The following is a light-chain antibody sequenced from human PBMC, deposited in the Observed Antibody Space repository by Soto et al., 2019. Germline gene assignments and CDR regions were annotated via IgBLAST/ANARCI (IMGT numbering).Light chain of an antibody. Sequence: QSALTQPASVSGSRGQSITISCTGTSSDVGSYNLVSWYQQHPGKAPKLMIYEGSKRPSGVSNRFSGSKSGNTASLTISGLQAEDEADYYCCSYAGSSTRVVFGGGTKLTVL. CDR2: EGS. V-gene: IGLV2-23*01. CDR3: CSYAGSSTRVV. CDR1: SSDVGSYNL. J-gene: IGLJ2*01.